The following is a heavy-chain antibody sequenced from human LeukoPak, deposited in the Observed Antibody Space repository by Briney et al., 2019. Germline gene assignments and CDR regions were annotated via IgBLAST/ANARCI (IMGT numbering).Heavy chain of an antibody. CDR1: GFTVGSNY. CDR2: IYSGGST. V-gene: IGHV3-66*01. D-gene: IGHD1-26*01. Sequence: GGSLRLSCAASGFTVGSNYMSWDRQAPGKGVEWVSVIYSGGSTYYADSVKGRFTISRDNSKNTLYLQMNSLRAEDTAVYYCATLPGGGSFDYWGQGTLVTVSS. J-gene: IGHJ4*02. CDR3: ATLPGGGSFDY.